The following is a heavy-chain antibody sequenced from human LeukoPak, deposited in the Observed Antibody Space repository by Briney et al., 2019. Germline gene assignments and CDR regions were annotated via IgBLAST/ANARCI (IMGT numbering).Heavy chain of an antibody. CDR1: GFTVSTNY. Sequence: GGSLRLSCAASGFTVSTNYMSWVRQTPVKGLEWVSVICSSGATYYADSVKGRFTVSRDSSKNTLYVQMNSLRDDDTAVYYCVRMASNYYGMDVWGQGTTVTVSS. J-gene: IGHJ6*02. CDR3: VRMASNYYGMDV. CDR2: ICSSGAT. D-gene: IGHD5-24*01. V-gene: IGHV3-53*01.